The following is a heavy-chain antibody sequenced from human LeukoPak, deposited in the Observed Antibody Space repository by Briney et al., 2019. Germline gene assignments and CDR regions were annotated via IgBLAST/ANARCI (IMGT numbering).Heavy chain of an antibody. CDR1: GFSVRSNY. CDR2: IYNDGST. V-gene: IGHV3-53*01. CDR3: TRLGYNYDTSGNY. J-gene: IGHJ4*02. Sequence: GGSLRLSCTASGFSVRSNYMSWFRQAPGRGLEWASVIYNDGSTYYADSVKGRFIISKDISKNTAYLQMHSLKTEDTAVYYCTRLGYNYDTSGNYWGQGTLVTVSS. D-gene: IGHD3-22*01.